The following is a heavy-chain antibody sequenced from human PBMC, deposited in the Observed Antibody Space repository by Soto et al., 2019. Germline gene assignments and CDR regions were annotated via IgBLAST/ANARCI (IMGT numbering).Heavy chain of an antibody. J-gene: IGHJ6*03. CDR3: ARLGNQYFMDV. V-gene: IGHV4-59*08. CDR1: GGSIRGLY. CDR2: IYYSGTT. Sequence: QVQLQESGPGLVKPSETLSLTCSVSGGSIRGLYWSWVRQPPGRGLEWIGWIYYSGTTNYNPSLKSRVTLSVGTSKTQFSLKLSSVTAADTAIYYCARLGNQYFMDVWGKGTTVTVSS. D-gene: IGHD7-27*01.